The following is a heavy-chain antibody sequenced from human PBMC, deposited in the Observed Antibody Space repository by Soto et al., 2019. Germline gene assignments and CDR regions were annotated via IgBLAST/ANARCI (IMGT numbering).Heavy chain of an antibody. CDR1: GFTFSSYS. CDR3: ARDLGYYDSSGYRY. V-gene: IGHV3-48*04. Sequence: EVQLVESGGGLVQPGGSLRLSCAASGFTFSSYSMNWVRQAPGKGLEWVSYISSSGSTIYYADSVKGRFTISRDNAKNSLYLQMNSLRAEDTAVYYCARDLGYYDSSGYRYWGQGTLVTVSS. CDR2: ISSSGSTI. D-gene: IGHD3-22*01. J-gene: IGHJ4*02.